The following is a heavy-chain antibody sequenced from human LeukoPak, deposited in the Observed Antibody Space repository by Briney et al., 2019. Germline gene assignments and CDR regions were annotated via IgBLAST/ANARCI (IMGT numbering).Heavy chain of an antibody. V-gene: IGHV4-59*01. J-gene: IGHJ4*02. CDR1: GGSISSYY. CDR3: ARSHEMATIYY. D-gene: IGHD5-24*01. CDR2: IYYSGST. Sequence: SETLSLTCTVSGGSISSYYWSWIRQPPGKGLEWIGYIYYSGSTNYNPSLKSRVTISVDTSKNQFSLKLSSVTAADTAVYYCARSHEMATIYYWGQGTLVTVSS.